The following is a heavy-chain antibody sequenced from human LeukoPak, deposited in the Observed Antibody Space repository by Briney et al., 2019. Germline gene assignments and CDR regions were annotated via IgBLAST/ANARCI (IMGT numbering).Heavy chain of an antibody. CDR2: IYYSGST. J-gene: IGHJ4*02. V-gene: IGHV4-59*01. CDR1: GGSISSYY. Sequence: SETLSLTCTVSGGSISSYYWSWIRQPPGKGLEWIGYIYYSGSTNYNPSLKSRVTISVDTSKNQFSLKLSSVTAAVTAVYYCARVWRGYSGYDSPLDYWGQGTLVTVSS. CDR3: ARVWRGYSGYDSPLDY. D-gene: IGHD5-12*01.